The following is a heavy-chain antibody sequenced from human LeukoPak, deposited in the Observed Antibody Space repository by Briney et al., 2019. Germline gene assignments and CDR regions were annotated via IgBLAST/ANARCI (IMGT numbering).Heavy chain of an antibody. CDR1: GFTFSSYW. D-gene: IGHD6-13*01. CDR2: IKQDGSEK. CDR3: ARVGAAAGAWDYYYYYGMDV. Sequence: PGGSLRLSCAASGFTFSSYWMSWVRQAPGKGLEWVANIKQDGSEKYYVDSVKGRFTISRDNAKNSLYLQMNSLRAKDTAVYYCARVGAAAGAWDYYYYYGMDVWGQGTTVTVSS. J-gene: IGHJ6*02. V-gene: IGHV3-7*01.